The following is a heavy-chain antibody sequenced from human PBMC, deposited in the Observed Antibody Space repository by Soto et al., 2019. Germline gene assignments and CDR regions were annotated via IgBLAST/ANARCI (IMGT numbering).Heavy chain of an antibody. CDR1: GFTFSSYG. Sequence: PGGSLRLSCAASGFTFSSYGMHWVRQAPGKGLEWVAVIWYDGSNKYYADSVKGRFTISRDNSKNTLYLQMNSLRAEDTAVYYCARTYDSSGYYYDYFAYRGQRTPVTVSS. J-gene: IGHJ4*02. CDR3: ARTYDSSGYYYDYFAY. V-gene: IGHV3-33*01. D-gene: IGHD3-22*01. CDR2: IWYDGSNK.